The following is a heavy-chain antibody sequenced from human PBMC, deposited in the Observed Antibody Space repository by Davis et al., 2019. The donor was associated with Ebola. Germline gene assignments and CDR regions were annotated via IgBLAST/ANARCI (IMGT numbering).Heavy chain of an antibody. CDR1: GFTFSNAW. D-gene: IGHD6-13*01. J-gene: IGHJ3*02. CDR3: ARDRGPQQHDAFDI. CDR2: IYSGGNT. Sequence: GESLKISCAASGFTFSNAWMSWVRQAPGKGLEWVSVIYSGGNTYYADSVKGRFTISRDNAKNSLYLQMNSLRAEDTAVYYCARDRGPQQHDAFDIWGQGTMVTVSS. V-gene: IGHV3-66*01.